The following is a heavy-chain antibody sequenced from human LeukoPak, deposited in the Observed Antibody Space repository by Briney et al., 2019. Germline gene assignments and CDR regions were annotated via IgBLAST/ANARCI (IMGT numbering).Heavy chain of an antibody. D-gene: IGHD5/OR15-5a*01. CDR2: IYHSGIT. CDR1: GGSIRSFDNY. V-gene: IGHV4-39*01. J-gene: IGHJ4*02. CDR3: ATLVSTRYYFDY. Sequence: PSETLSLTCTVSGGSIRSFDNYWVWIRQPPGKGLEWIGNIYHSGITYYNHFNSSLKSRVTISIDTSKNQFSLRLTSVTAADTAVYFCATLVSTRYYFDYWGQGTLVTVSS.